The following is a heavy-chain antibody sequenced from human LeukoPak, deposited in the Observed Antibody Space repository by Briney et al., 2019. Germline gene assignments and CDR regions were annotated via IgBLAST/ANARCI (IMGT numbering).Heavy chain of an antibody. CDR2: IYHSGST. J-gene: IGHJ4*02. CDR1: GGSMSSSNW. D-gene: IGHD3-22*01. Sequence: PSETLSLTCAVSGGSMSSSNWWSWVRQPPGKGLEWIGEIYHSGSTNYNPSLKSRVTISVDKSKNQFSLKLSSVTAADTAVYYCARKNGYLPHFDYWGQGTLVTVSS. V-gene: IGHV4-4*02. CDR3: ARKNGYLPHFDY.